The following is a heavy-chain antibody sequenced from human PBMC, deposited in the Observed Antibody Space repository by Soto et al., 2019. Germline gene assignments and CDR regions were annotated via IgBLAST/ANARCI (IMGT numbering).Heavy chain of an antibody. Sequence: ASVKVSCKASGYTFTSYDINWGRQATGQGLEWMGWMNPNSGNTGYAQKFQGRFTISRDNAKKSLYLEMNNLRPEDTAVYYCARVPVYRDSLAGPAYWGQGTPVTVSS. V-gene: IGHV1-8*01. CDR1: GYTFTSYD. J-gene: IGHJ4*02. CDR3: ARVPVYRDSLAGPAY. CDR2: MNPNSGNT. D-gene: IGHD4-17*01.